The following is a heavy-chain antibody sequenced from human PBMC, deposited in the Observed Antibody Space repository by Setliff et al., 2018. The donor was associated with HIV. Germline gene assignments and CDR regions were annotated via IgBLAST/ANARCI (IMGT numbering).Heavy chain of an antibody. CDR1: GYSFTNYW. V-gene: IGHV5-51*01. CDR3: ARGPIDFYDRVYFDC. J-gene: IGHJ4*02. CDR2: IYPYDSDT. D-gene: IGHD3-22*01. Sequence: GESLKISCKGSGYSFTNYWVGWVRQMPGKGLEWMGIIYPYDSDTRYSPSFQGQVTISADKSISTAYLQWSSLKASDTAMYYCARGPIDFYDRVYFDCWGQGSLVTVSS.